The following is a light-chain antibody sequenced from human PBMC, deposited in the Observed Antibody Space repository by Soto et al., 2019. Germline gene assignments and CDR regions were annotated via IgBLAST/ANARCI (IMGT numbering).Light chain of an antibody. V-gene: IGKV3-11*01. Sequence: EIVLTQSPATLSLSPGERAILSCRASQSINNYLVWFQQKPGQAPRLLMYDASKRAIGIPARFSGSGSGTGFTLTISSLETEDFAVYFCQQRSDWPPFTFGQGTKLEI. CDR1: QSINNY. J-gene: IGKJ2*01. CDR2: DAS. CDR3: QQRSDWPPFT.